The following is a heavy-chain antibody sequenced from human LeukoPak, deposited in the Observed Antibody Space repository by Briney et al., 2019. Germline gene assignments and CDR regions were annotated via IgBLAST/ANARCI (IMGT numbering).Heavy chain of an antibody. CDR1: GSTFSSYA. J-gene: IGHJ6*02. Sequence: GGSLRLSCAASGSTFSSYAMSWVRQAPGKGLEWVSAISGSGGSTYYADSVKGRFTISRDNSKNTLYLQMNSLRAEDTAVYYCAKLWFGELFPRYGMDVWGQGTTVTVSS. V-gene: IGHV3-23*01. D-gene: IGHD3-10*01. CDR2: ISGSGGST. CDR3: AKLWFGELFPRYGMDV.